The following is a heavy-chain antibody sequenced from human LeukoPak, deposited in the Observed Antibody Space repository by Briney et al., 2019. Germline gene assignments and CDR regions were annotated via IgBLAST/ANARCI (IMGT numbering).Heavy chain of an antibody. CDR1: GYGFTSYC. Sequence: GESLKISCKVSGYGFTSYCIGWVRQMPGKGLEWMGIIYPGDSGPTYSPSFQGQVTISVDKSINTAYLQWSSLQASDTAMYYCGMSGDRVPLLDDVFDVWGQGTMVTVST. D-gene: IGHD1-26*01. CDR3: GMSGDRVPLLDDVFDV. J-gene: IGHJ3*01. V-gene: IGHV5-51*01. CDR2: IYPGDSGP.